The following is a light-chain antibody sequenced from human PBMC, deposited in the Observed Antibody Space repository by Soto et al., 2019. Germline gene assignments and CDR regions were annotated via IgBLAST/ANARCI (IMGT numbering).Light chain of an antibody. CDR2: DAS. Sequence: IHGTQSRATLSASVGDRVAITCRSSQSISDWLAWYQQKPGRAPKLLIYDASILESGVPSRFGGSGSGTDFALTISSLQPDDFGTYYCQQHNSPSKTFGPGTKVDTK. CDR3: QQHNSPSKT. CDR1: QSISDW. J-gene: IGKJ1*01. V-gene: IGKV1-5*01.